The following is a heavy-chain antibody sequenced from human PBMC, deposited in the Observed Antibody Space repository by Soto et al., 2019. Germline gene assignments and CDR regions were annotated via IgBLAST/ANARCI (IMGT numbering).Heavy chain of an antibody. CDR1: GFTFISHW. J-gene: IGHJ6*02. V-gene: IGHV3-74*01. D-gene: IGHD3-3*02. Sequence: EVQLVESGGGLVQPGGSLRLYCAASGFTFISHWIHWVRQTPGKGLVWVSRIDVGGSNRNYADSVKGRFTISRDNAKNTVYLQMNSLRADDTAVYYCVRGIYQKFGMDVWGQGTTV. CDR2: IDVGGSNR. CDR3: VRGIYQKFGMDV.